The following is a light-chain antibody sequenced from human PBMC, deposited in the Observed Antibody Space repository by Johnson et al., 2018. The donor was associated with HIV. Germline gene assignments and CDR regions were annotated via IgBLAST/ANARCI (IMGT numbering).Light chain of an antibody. CDR1: SSNIGNNY. V-gene: IGLV1-51*01. CDR2: DNN. Sequence: QSVLTQPPSVSAAPGQKVTISCSGSSSNIGNNYVSWYQQLPGTAPKLLIYDNNKRPSGIPDRFSRSKSGTSATLGITGLQTGDEADYYCGTWDNSLNVYVFGAGTKVTVL. CDR3: GTWDNSLNVYV. J-gene: IGLJ1*01.